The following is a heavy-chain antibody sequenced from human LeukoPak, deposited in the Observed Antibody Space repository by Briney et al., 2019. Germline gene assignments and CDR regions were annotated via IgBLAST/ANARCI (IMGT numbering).Heavy chain of an antibody. CDR3: ARDADLGATITGFFDI. CDR1: GFTFSRYW. D-gene: IGHD5-24*01. V-gene: IGHV3-7*01. Sequence: PGGSLRLSCVASGFTFSRYWMSWVRQAPGKGLEWVANIKQDGSERYYVDSMKGRFTISRDNAKNSLYLQMNSLRAEDTAVYYCARDADLGATITGFFDIWGQGTLVTVS. J-gene: IGHJ3*02. CDR2: IKQDGSER.